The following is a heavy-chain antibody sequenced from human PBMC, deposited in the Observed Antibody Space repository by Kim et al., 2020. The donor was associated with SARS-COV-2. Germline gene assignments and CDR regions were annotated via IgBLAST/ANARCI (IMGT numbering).Heavy chain of an antibody. Sequence: TYHPDSGTGRFTYSRHNSKNTLYLQMNSLGAGDTAVYYCARDLGSYGMDVWGQGTTVTVSS. CDR2: T. V-gene: IGHV3-53*04. J-gene: IGHJ6*02. CDR3: ARDLGSYGMDV.